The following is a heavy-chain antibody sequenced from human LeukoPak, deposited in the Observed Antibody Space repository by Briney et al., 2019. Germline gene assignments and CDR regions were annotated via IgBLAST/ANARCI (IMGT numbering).Heavy chain of an antibody. D-gene: IGHD3-22*01. CDR1: GFTFSSYW. V-gene: IGHV3-74*01. CDR2: INTDGSAT. J-gene: IGHJ4*02. Sequence: PGGSLRLSCGASGFTFSSYWLHWVRQPPGKGLAWVSRINTDGSATDYADSVKGRFTISRDNAKNTVYLQMDTLSGEDTAVHYCVRADYDSSGYHFDNWGQGILVTVSS. CDR3: VRADYDSSGYHFDN.